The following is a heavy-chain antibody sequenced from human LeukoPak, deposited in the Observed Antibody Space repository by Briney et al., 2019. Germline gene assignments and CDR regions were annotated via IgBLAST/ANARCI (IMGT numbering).Heavy chain of an antibody. J-gene: IGHJ6*03. V-gene: IGHV4-39*07. CDR1: VGSTSSSSYY. D-gene: IGHD2-15*01. CDR2: IYYSGST. Sequence: SETLSLTCTVSVGSTSSSSYYCGWIRQPPRKGLEWIGSIYYSGSTYYNPSLKSRVTISVDTSKNQFSLKLSSVTAADTAVYYCARTPSDYYYYYMDVWGKGTTVTVSS. CDR3: ARTPSDYYYYYMDV.